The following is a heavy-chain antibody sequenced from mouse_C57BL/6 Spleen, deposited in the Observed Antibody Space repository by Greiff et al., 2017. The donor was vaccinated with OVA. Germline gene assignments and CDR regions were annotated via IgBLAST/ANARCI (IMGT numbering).Heavy chain of an antibody. CDR3: ARNEGDLYDGYIYWYFDV. CDR1: GYSFTGYY. Sequence: EVQLQQSGPELVKPGASVKISCKASGYSFTGYYMNWVKQSPEKSLEWIGEINPSTGGTTYNQKFKAKATLTVDKSSSTAYMQLKSLTSEDSAVYYCARNEGDLYDGYIYWYFDVWGTGTTVTVSS. J-gene: IGHJ1*03. CDR2: INPSTGGT. D-gene: IGHD2-3*01. V-gene: IGHV1-42*01.